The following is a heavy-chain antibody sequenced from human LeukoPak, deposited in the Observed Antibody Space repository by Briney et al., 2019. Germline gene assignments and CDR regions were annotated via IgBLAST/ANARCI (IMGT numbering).Heavy chain of an antibody. CDR1: GFTFGDYA. J-gene: IGHJ4*02. V-gene: IGHV3-49*03. D-gene: IGHD1-1*01. CDR3: TRDRGAYNLYDY. CDR2: IRSKAYGETA. Sequence: PGRSLRLSCTASGFTFGDYAMSWIRQAPGKGLVWVGFIRSKAYGETADYAASVEGRFTISRDDSKAIAYLQMNSLKTEDTAVYHCTRDRGAYNLYDYWGQGTLVTVSS.